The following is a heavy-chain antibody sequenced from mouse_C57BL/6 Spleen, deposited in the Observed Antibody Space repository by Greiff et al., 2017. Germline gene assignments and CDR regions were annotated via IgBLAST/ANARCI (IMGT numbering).Heavy chain of an antibody. CDR3: TADYYGSSYLGY. CDR2: IRLKSDNYAT. J-gene: IGHJ2*01. D-gene: IGHD1-1*01. V-gene: IGHV6-3*01. Sequence: EVKLMESGGGLVQPGGSMKLSCVASGFTFSNYWMNWVRQSPEKGLEWVAQIRLKSDNYATHYAESVKGRFTISRDDSKSSVYLQMNNVRAEDTGIYYCTADYYGSSYLGYWGQGTTLTVSS. CDR1: GFTFSNYW.